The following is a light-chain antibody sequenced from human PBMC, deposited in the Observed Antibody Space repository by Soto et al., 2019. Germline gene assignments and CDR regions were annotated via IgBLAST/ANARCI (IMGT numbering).Light chain of an antibody. V-gene: IGLV2-11*01. Sequence: QSALTQPRSVSGSPGQSVTISCTGTSSDVGGYNYVSWYQQYPGKAPKVMIYDVNRRPSGVPDRFSGSKSGNTASLTISGLHSEDEADYYCCSFAGNYFLFGGGTKLTVL. CDR1: SSDVGGYNY. J-gene: IGLJ2*01. CDR2: DVN. CDR3: CSFAGNYFL.